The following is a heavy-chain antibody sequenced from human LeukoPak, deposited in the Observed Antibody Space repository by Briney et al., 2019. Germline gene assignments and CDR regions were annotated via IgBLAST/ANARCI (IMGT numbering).Heavy chain of an antibody. CDR2: FDPEDGET. CDR1: GYTLTELS. CDR3: ATDSLGDYHSPDQNYYYGMDV. V-gene: IGHV1-24*01. Sequence: ASVTVACKVSGYTLTELSMHWVRQSPGKGLEWMGGFDPEDGETIYAQKFQGRVTMTEDTSTDTAYMELSSLRSEDTAVYYCATDSLGDYHSPDQNYYYGMDVWGKGTTVTVSS. J-gene: IGHJ6*04. D-gene: IGHD4-17*01.